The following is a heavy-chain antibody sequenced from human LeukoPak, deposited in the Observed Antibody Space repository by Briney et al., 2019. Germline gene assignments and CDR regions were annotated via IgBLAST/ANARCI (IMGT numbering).Heavy chain of an antibody. J-gene: IGHJ3*02. D-gene: IGHD5/OR15-5a*01. CDR1: GFTFSASP. CDR3: ARVPPTVGSSDI. CDR2: IKQDGSEK. V-gene: IGHV3-7*01. Sequence: GGSLRLSCAASGFTFSASPMHWVRQAPGKGLEWVAKIKQDGSEKYYVDSVKGRFTVSRDNAENSLYLQMNSLRAEDTAIYYCARVPPTVGSSDIWGQGTMVTVSS.